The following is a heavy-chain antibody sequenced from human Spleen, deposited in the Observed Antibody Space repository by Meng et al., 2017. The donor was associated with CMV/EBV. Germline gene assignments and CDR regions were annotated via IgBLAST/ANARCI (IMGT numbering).Heavy chain of an antibody. D-gene: IGHD3-3*01. J-gene: IGHJ4*02. CDR1: GGSCRSYT. V-gene: IGHV1-69*17. Sequence: KAYGGSCRSYTINWVRQAPGQGLEWMGGILPIFGIPKYAQKFQGRVTITADTSTSTAYMELNSLRSEDTAVYYCARGGVGSGYLHFDYWGQGTLVTVSS. CDR3: ARGGVGSGYLHFDY. CDR2: ILPIFGIP.